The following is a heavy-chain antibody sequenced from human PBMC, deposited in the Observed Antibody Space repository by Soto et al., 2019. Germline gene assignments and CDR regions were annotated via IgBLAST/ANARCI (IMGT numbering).Heavy chain of an antibody. Sequence: GGSLRLSCAASGFTFSSYGMHWVRQAPGKGLEWVAVISYDGSNKYYADSVKGRFTISKDNSKNTLYLQMNSLRAEDTAVYYCAKGEEGAYGKFFDYWGQGTLVTVSS. J-gene: IGHJ4*02. CDR3: AKGEEGAYGKFFDY. V-gene: IGHV3-30*18. CDR1: GFTFSSYG. CDR2: ISYDGSNK. D-gene: IGHD1-26*01.